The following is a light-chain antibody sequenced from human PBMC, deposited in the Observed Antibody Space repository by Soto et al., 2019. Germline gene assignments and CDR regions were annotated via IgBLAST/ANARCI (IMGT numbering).Light chain of an antibody. J-gene: IGKJ1*01. Sequence: PGERATLSCRASQSVSSYLAWYQQKPGQAPRLLIYDASNRATGIPARFSGSGSGTDFTLTISSLEPEDFTVYSCLQYHNLWAFGQGTKVDIK. CDR1: QSVSSY. V-gene: IGKV3-11*01. CDR2: DAS. CDR3: LQYHNLWA.